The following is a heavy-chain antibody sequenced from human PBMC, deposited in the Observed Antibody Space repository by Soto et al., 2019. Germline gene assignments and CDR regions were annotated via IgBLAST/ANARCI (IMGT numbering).Heavy chain of an antibody. CDR3: AKDYCSGGSCYSVDY. Sequence: EVQLVESGGGLVQPGRSLRLSCAASGFTFDDYAMHWVRQAPGKGLEWVSGISWNSGSIGYAESVKGRFTICRDNAKNSLYLQMNSLRAEDTALYYCAKDYCSGGSCYSVDYWGQGTLVTVSS. CDR2: ISWNSGSI. D-gene: IGHD2-15*01. J-gene: IGHJ4*02. CDR1: GFTFDDYA. V-gene: IGHV3-9*01.